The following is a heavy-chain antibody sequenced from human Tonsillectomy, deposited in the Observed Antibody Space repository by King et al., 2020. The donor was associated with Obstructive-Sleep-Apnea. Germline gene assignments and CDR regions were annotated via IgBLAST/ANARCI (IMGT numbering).Heavy chain of an antibody. V-gene: IGHV3-66*01. CDR1: GFTVSSTY. CDR3: ARGLGYSYGYSFDY. Sequence: VQLVESGGGLVQPGGSLRLSCAVSGFTVSSTYMSWVRQAPGKGLEWFSTLYRGGATDYADSGKGRFTISRDTSKNTLYLQMNSLRAEDTAVYFCARGLGYSYGYSFDYWGQGTLVTVSS. D-gene: IGHD5-18*01. CDR2: LYRGGAT. J-gene: IGHJ4*02.